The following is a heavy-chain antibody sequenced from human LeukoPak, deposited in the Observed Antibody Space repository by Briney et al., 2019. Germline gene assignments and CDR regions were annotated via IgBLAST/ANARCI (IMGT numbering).Heavy chain of an antibody. J-gene: IGHJ6*03. CDR2: IKSKTDGGTT. Sequence: GGSLRLSCAASGFTFSNAWMSWVRQAPGKGLEWVCRIKSKTDGGTTDYAAPVKGRFTISRDDSKNTLYLQMNSLKTEDTAVYYCTKILWFGELFMDVWGKGTTVTVSS. V-gene: IGHV3-15*01. D-gene: IGHD3-10*01. CDR3: TKILWFGELFMDV. CDR1: GFTFSNAW.